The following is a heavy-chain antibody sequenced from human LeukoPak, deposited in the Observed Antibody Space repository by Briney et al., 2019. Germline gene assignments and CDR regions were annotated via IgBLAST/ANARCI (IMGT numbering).Heavy chain of an antibody. CDR2: IWGGCGTV. V-gene: IGHV3-9*01. CDR3: ARGIDSSGTYSGWGFHLRY. Sequence: PGRVLTLPLSGSGFNVDGFALHWVRQPPRKGLGGGSGIWGGCGTVGYAGSVKGRFTMSRDSAKNSVYLQMNSLRPEDTALYYCARGIDSSGTYSGWGFHLRYWGQGTQVTVSS. D-gene: IGHD2-15*01. CDR1: GFNVDGFA. J-gene: IGHJ4*02.